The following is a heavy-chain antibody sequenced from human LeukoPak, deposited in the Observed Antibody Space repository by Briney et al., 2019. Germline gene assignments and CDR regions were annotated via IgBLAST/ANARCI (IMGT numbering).Heavy chain of an antibody. J-gene: IGHJ4*02. V-gene: IGHV3-7*01. D-gene: IGHD1-26*01. CDR1: GFTFSSYW. CDR3: ARDKIVGATNFDS. CDR2: IRQDGGEI. Sequence: GGSLRLSCAASGFTFSSYWTAWVRQAPGKGLEWVANIRQDGGEIYYVHSVKGRFILSRDNAKNSLYLEMNSLRDEDTAVYYCARDKIVGATNFDSWGQGTLVTVSS.